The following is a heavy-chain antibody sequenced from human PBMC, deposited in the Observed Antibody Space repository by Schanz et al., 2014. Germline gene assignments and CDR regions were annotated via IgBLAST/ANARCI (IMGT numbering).Heavy chain of an antibody. Sequence: QVQLVQSGAEVKKLGASVKVSCKASGYTFTDYYMHWVRQAPGQGLEWMGRINPNSGGTNYAQKFQGRVNMTSDTSITTVYMEVNSLTSDDTAVFYCARTASHDVWRGYIPHYAFDLWGQGTVVIVSS. CDR2: INPNSGGT. CDR3: ARTASHDVWRGYIPHYAFDL. D-gene: IGHD3-3*01. J-gene: IGHJ3*01. CDR1: GYTFTDYY. V-gene: IGHV1-2*06.